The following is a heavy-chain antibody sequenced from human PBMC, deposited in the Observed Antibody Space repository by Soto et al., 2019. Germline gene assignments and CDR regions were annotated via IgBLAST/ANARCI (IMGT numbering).Heavy chain of an antibody. CDR2: ISASGYST. CDR1: GFTFSDFA. D-gene: IGHD3-16*01. V-gene: IGHV3-23*01. CDR3: AKMGRDAYNPLDS. J-gene: IGHJ4*02. Sequence: EVQLLESGGGLVQPGESLRLSCAASGFTFSDFAMGWVRQAPGKGLEWVSSISASGYSTYYADSVKGRFTISRDTSKNKIYLQTTSLTAEDTAMYYCAKMGRDAYNPLDSWGQRSLVALSS.